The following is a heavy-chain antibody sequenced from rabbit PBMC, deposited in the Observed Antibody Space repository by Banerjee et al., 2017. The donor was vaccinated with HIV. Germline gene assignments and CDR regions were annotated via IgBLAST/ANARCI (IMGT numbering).Heavy chain of an antibody. CDR1: GFDFSTNA. J-gene: IGHJ4*01. Sequence: QSLEESGGDLVKPGASLTLTCKASGFDFSTNAMCWVRQAPGKGLEWIGCIASGSSGSTYYASWAKGRFTISKTSSTTVTLQMTSLTAADTATYFCARDLAGVIGWNFNLWGQGTLVTVS. V-gene: IGHV1S40*01. D-gene: IGHD4-1*01. CDR2: IASGSSGST. CDR3: ARDLAGVIGWNFNL.